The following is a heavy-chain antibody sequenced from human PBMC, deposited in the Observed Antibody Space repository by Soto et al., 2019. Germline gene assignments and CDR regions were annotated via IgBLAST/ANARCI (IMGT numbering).Heavy chain of an antibody. V-gene: IGHV1-46*03. CDR3: TRGRQYYQYAMDV. CDR2: INPSGGST. Sequence: QVQVVQSGAEVKKPGASVRISCKASGYTFTDYFIHWVRQAPGQGLEWMGRINPSGGSTTKAQKFQGRITMTGDTSTSTAYMELSSLRSDDTAVYYCTRGRQYYQYAMDVWGQGTKVTVSS. J-gene: IGHJ6*02. CDR1: GYTFTDYF.